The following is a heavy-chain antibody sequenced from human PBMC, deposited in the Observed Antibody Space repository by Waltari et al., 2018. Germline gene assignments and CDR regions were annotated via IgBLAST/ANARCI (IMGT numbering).Heavy chain of an antibody. D-gene: IGHD6-13*01. J-gene: IGHJ6*02. CDR1: GFTFSSYE. V-gene: IGHV3-48*03. CDR3: ARDQTDSSSWYRVYYYYGMDV. CDR2: ISSSGSTI. Sequence: EVQLVESGGGLVQPGGSLRLSCAASGFTFSSYEMNWVRQAPGKGLEWVSYISSSGSTIYYADSVKGRFTISRDNAKNSLYLQMNSLRAEDTAVYYCARDQTDSSSWYRVYYYYGMDVWGQGTTVTVSS.